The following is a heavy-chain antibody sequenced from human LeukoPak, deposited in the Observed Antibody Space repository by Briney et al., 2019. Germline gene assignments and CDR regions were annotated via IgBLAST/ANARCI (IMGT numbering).Heavy chain of an antibody. D-gene: IGHD2-2*01. J-gene: IGHJ3*02. CDR3: ARGGRSLCQLLEDDAFDI. Sequence: SETLSLTCTVSGGSISSYYWSWIRQPAGKGLEWIGRIYTSGSTNYNPSLKSRVTMSVDTSKNQFSLKLSSVTAADTAVYYCARGGRSLCQLLEDDAFDIWGQGTMVTVSS. CDR2: IYTSGST. V-gene: IGHV4-4*07. CDR1: GGSISSYY.